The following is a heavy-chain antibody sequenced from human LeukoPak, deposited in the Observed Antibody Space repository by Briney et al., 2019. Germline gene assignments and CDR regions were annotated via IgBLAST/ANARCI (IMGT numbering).Heavy chain of an antibody. V-gene: IGHV4-59*12. J-gene: IGHJ4*02. D-gene: IGHD3-9*01. CDR2: IYYSGST. CDR3: AREGPGVLRYFDWLFDY. Sequence: PSETLSLTCTVSGGSISSYYWSWIRQPPGKGLEWIGSIYYSGSTNYNPSLKSRVTMSVDTSKNQFSLKLSSVTAADTAVYYCAREGPGVLRYFDWLFDYWGQGTLVTVSS. CDR1: GGSISSYY.